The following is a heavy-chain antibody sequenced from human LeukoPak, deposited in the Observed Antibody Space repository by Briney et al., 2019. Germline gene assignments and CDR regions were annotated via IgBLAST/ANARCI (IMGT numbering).Heavy chain of an antibody. V-gene: IGHV3-33*01. J-gene: IGHJ4*02. CDR1: GFTFSSYG. CDR2: IWYDGSNK. D-gene: IGHD2-2*02. CDR3: AREDCSSTSCYSIPKHIDY. Sequence: GRSLRLSCAASGFTFSSYGMHWVRQAPGKGLEWVAVIWYDGSNKYYADSVKGRFTISRDNSKNTLYLQMNSLRAEDTAVYYCAREDCSSTSCYSIPKHIDYWGQGTLVTVSS.